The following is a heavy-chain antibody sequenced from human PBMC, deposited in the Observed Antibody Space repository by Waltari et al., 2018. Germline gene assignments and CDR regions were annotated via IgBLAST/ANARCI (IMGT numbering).Heavy chain of an antibody. CDR1: SGSISSAFYS. CDR3: AFGFYEYYGLDY. V-gene: IGHV4-61*02. Sequence: VQLQESCPGLVNPSQSLYRTCTSSSGSISSAFYSCSWIRQHAGKGLEWNARIYTSGCTNSNPNLKSRVTIPVETPKIQFTLKQYSATTAGTPVYYCAFGFYEYYGLDYWGQGTLVTVSS. CDR2: IYTSGCT. J-gene: IGHJ4*02. D-gene: IGHD5-12*01.